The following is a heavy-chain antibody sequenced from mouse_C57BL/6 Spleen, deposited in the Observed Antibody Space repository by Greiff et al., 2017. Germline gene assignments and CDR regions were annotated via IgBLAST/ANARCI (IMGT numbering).Heavy chain of an antibody. V-gene: IGHV5-4*03. Sequence: DVMLVESGGGLVKPGGSLKLSCAASGFTFSSYAMSWVRQTPEQRLEWVATISDGGSYTYYPANVKGRFTISRDTAKNNLNLQMSDLKYEDTTMYYGTRVLYYGKCDNAMDYWGQGTSVTVSA. CDR1: GFTFSSYA. CDR3: TRVLYYGKCDNAMDY. J-gene: IGHJ4*01. D-gene: IGHD2-1*01. CDR2: ISDGGSYT.